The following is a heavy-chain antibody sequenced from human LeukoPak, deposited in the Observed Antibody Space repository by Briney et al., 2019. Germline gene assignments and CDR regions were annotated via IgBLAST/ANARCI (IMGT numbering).Heavy chain of an antibody. J-gene: IGHJ4*02. D-gene: IGHD2-15*01. CDR1: GYIFTNYW. Sequence: GESLQISCKTSGYIFTNYWIGWVRQMPGKGLEWMGIIYPDDSDTKYSPSFQGQVTISADKSISTAYLQWSSLKASDTAMYFCARLDGVVVAATLGYWGQGTLVTVSS. CDR2: IYPDDSDT. CDR3: ARLDGVVVAATLGY. V-gene: IGHV5-51*01.